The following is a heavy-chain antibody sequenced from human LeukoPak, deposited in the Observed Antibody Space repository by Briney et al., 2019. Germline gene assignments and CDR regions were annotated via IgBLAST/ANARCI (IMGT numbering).Heavy chain of an antibody. V-gene: IGHV3-48*01. CDR2: ISSSSSTI. J-gene: IGHJ1*01. D-gene: IGHD3-10*01. CDR1: GFTFSSYN. CDR3: ARALSGSRAEYFQH. Sequence: GGSLRLSCAASGFTFSSYNMNWVRQAPGKGLEWVSYISSSSSTIYYADSVKGRFTISRDNAKNSLYLQMNSLRAEDTAVYYCARALSGSRAEYFQHWGQGTLVTVSS.